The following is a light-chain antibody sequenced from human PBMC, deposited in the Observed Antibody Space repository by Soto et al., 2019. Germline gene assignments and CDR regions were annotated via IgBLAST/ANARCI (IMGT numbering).Light chain of an antibody. CDR3: QRYNRWPLA. CDR2: DAY. Sequence: ESLLTHAPGTLSVSPGERATLSCRASQGIGSTLAWYQQKPGQTPRLLIYDAYIRATGVPARFSASGSGTEFTLTINSLQSEDFAVYYCQRYNRWPLAFGGGTKVAIK. V-gene: IGKV3-15*01. J-gene: IGKJ4*01. CDR1: QGIGST.